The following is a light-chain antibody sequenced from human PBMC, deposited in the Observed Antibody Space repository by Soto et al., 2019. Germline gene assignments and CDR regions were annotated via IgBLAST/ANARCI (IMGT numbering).Light chain of an antibody. V-gene: IGLV3-21*02. CDR3: QVWDSSSDHSYV. J-gene: IGLJ1*01. CDR2: DDS. CDR1: NIGSKS. Sequence: SYDLTQPPSVSVAPGQTARITCGGNNIGSKSVHWYQQKPGQAPVLVVYDDSDRHSGIPERFSGSNSGNTATLTISRVEAGDEAAYYCQVWDSSSDHSYVFGNGTKVT.